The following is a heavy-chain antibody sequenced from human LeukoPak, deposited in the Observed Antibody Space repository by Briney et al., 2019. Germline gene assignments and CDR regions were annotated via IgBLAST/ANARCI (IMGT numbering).Heavy chain of an antibody. V-gene: IGHV3-21*01. CDR3: PRGELYSSGLVEFQH. J-gene: IGHJ1*01. CDR2: SSGNSTYT. D-gene: IGHD6-25*01. Sequence: GGSLRLSCAASGFAFNTYSMKWVRQARGKGLEWVGSSSGNSTYTHYTDSVKGRFTTSRDNAKNSVYLQLNSLRAEEPAMYYCPRGELYSSGLVEFQHWGQSTLVTVPS. CDR1: GFAFNTYS.